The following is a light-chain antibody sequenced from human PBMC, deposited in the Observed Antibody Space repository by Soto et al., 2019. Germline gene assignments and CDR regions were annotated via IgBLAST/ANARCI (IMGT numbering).Light chain of an antibody. J-gene: IGKJ1*01. CDR1: QYITSY. Sequence: AIRMTQSPSSLSASTGDRVTITCRASQYITSYLAWYQQKPGKAPKLLIYAASTLQSGVPSRFSGSGSGTDFTLTTTCLQSEDFATYYCQQYYSYPRTFGQGTKVDNK. CDR2: AAS. CDR3: QQYYSYPRT. V-gene: IGKV1-8*01.